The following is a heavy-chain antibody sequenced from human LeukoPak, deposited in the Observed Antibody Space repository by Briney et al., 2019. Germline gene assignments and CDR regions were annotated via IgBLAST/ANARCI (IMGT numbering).Heavy chain of an antibody. CDR1: GFTFDDYA. CDR3: AKDRDYYGSGSYEGLVDY. J-gene: IGHJ4*02. Sequence: GGSLRLSCAASGFTFDDYAMHWVRQAPGKGLEWVSGISWNSGSIGYADSVKGRFTISRDNAKNSLYLQMNSLRAEDTALYYCAKDRDYYGSGSYEGLVDYWGQGTLVTVSS. V-gene: IGHV3-9*01. D-gene: IGHD3-10*01. CDR2: ISWNSGSI.